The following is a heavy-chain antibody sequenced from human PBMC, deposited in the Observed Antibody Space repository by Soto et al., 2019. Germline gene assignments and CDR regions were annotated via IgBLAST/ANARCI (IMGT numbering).Heavy chain of an antibody. J-gene: IGHJ5*02. CDR3: ARDEIAVAGMRGST. CDR2: IIPIFGTA. V-gene: IGHV1-69*13. D-gene: IGHD6-19*01. CDR1: GGTFSSYA. Sequence: SVKVSCKASGGTFSSYAISWVRQAPGQGLEWMGGIIPIFGTANYAQKFQGRVTITADESTSTAYMELSSLRSEDTAVYYCARDEIAVAGMRGSTWGQGTMVTVYS.